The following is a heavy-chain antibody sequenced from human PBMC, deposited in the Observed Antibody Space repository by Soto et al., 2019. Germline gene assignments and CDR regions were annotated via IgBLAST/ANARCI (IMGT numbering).Heavy chain of an antibody. Sequence: QVQLQESGPGLVKPSQTLSLTCSVSGGSVSNGAHYWSWIRQRPGKGLEWIGYIYYSGDTQYNPSLKSRLTLSVDTSKGQFSLKLTSVTAADTAVYYCARVDSASWLDYWGQGTLVTVSS. CDR1: GGSVSNGAHY. D-gene: IGHD2-2*01. J-gene: IGHJ4*02. CDR3: ARVDSASWLDY. V-gene: IGHV4-31*03. CDR2: IYYSGDT.